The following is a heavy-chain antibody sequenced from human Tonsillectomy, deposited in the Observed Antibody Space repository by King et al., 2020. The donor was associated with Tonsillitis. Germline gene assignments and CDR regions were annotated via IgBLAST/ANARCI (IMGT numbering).Heavy chain of an antibody. CDR3: ARSTYYYGSELDP. V-gene: IGHV4-39*01. CDR1: GGSISSSSYY. D-gene: IGHD3-10*01. Sequence: QLQESGPGLVKPSETLSLTCTVSGGSISSSSYYWGWIRQPPGKGLEWIGSIYYTGGTYYNPSLKSRVTISVDTSKNQISLKLSSVTAADTAIFYCARSTYYYGSELDPWGQGTLLTVSS. J-gene: IGHJ5*02. CDR2: IYYTGGT.